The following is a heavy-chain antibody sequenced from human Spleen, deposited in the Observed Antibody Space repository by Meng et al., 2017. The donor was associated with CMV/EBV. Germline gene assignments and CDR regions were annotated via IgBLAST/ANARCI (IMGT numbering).Heavy chain of an antibody. CDR2: ISAYSCNT. D-gene: IGHD3-3*01. J-gene: IGHJ5*02. CDR1: GYTFTSYG. Sequence: QVQLVQSGAEVKKPGASVKVSCKASGYTFTSYGISWVRQAPGQGLEWVGWISAYSCNTNNAQKFQGRVTMTTDTSTRTVYMELRSLRSDDTAVYYCARYDFGGGDWFDPWGQGTLVTVSS. CDR3: ARYDFGGGDWFDP. V-gene: IGHV1-18*01.